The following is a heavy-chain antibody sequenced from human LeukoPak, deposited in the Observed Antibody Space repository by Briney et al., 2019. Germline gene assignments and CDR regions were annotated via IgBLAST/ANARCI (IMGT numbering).Heavy chain of an antibody. CDR2: MGTAGDT. Sequence: GGSLRLSCAACGFTFSNYDIHWVRQATGEGLEWVSAMGTAGDTFYPGSVKGQFTISRENAKNTLYLQMNSLRAEDTAVYYCARLGSYYDMDVWGPGTTVTVSS. CDR1: GFTFSNYD. J-gene: IGHJ6*02. V-gene: IGHV3-13*03. D-gene: IGHD3-10*01. CDR3: ARLGSYYDMDV.